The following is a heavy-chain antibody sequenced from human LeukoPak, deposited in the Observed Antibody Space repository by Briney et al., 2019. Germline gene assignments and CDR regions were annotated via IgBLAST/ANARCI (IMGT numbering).Heavy chain of an antibody. Sequence: GGSLRLSCAASGFTFDDYAVHWVRQAPGKGLEWVSGISWNSGSIGYADSVKSRFTISRDNAKNSLYLQMNSLRAEDTALYYCAKDGGYWGQGTLVTVSS. CDR2: ISWNSGSI. V-gene: IGHV3-9*01. CDR3: AKDGGY. CDR1: GFTFDDYA. J-gene: IGHJ4*02.